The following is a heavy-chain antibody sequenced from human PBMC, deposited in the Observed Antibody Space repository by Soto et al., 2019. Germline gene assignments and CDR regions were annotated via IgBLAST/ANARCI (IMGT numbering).Heavy chain of an antibody. CDR1: GFTFSSYD. CDR2: IGTAGDT. CDR3: ASSSRGAGTFAFDY. Sequence: EVQLVESGGGLVQPGGSLRLSCAASGFTFSSYDMHWVRQATGKGLEWVSAIGTAGDTYYPGSVKGRFTSSRENAKNSLYLQMNSLRAGDTAVYYCASSSRGAGTFAFDYWGQGTLVTVSS. J-gene: IGHJ4*02. V-gene: IGHV3-13*04. D-gene: IGHD6-19*01.